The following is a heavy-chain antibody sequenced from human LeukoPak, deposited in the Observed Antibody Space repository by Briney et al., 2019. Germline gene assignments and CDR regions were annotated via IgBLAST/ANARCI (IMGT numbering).Heavy chain of an antibody. V-gene: IGHV3-7*01. CDR1: GYTFSGHW. CDR3: AVRNYFDY. CDR2: IKEDGSEK. J-gene: IGHJ4*02. Sequence: GGPLRLSCVVSGYTFSGHWMNWVRQAPGKGLEWVANIKEDGSEKFYVDSVKGRFTISRDNAKNSLYLQMNSLRAEDTTVYYCAVRNYFDYWGQGTLVTVSS.